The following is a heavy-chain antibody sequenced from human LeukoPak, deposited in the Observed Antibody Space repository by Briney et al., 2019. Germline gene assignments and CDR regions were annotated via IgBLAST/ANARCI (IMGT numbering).Heavy chain of an antibody. CDR1: GYSISSGYY. CDR3: ARVKRYYYGSGSPTFDY. Sequence: SETLSLTCAVSGYSISSGYYWGWIRQPPGKGLEWIGCIYHSGSTYYNPSLKSRVTISVDTSKNQFSLKLSSVTAADTAVYYCARVKRYYYGSGSPTFDYWGQGTLVTVSS. CDR2: IYHSGST. D-gene: IGHD3-10*01. J-gene: IGHJ4*02. V-gene: IGHV4-38-2*01.